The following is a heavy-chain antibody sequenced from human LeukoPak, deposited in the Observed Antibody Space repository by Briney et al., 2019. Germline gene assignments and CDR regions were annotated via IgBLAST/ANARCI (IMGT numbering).Heavy chain of an antibody. D-gene: IGHD3-16*01. J-gene: IGHJ6*03. Sequence: ASVKVSCKASGYTFTSYGISWVRQAPGQGLEWRGWISAYNGHTNYAQNLQGRVTMTTDTSTSTAYMEVRSLRSDDTAVYYCARGLRGSYYSYYYYMDVWGKGTTVTVSS. CDR2: ISAYNGHT. CDR3: ARGLRGSYYSYYYYMDV. V-gene: IGHV1-18*01. CDR1: GYTFTSYG.